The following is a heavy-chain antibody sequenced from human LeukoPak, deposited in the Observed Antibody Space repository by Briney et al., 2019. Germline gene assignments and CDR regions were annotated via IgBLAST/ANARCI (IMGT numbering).Heavy chain of an antibody. CDR3: ARGDDSGYYDDFDY. D-gene: IGHD3-22*01. V-gene: IGHV3-23*01. CDR1: GFTFSSYA. J-gene: IGHJ4*02. Sequence: GGSLRLSCAASGFTFSSYAMSWVRQAPGKGLEWVSAISRSGGSTYYADSVKGRFTISRDFSKNTVFLHMNSLRAEDTAMYYCARGDDSGYYDDFDYWGQGALVTVSS. CDR2: ISRSGGST.